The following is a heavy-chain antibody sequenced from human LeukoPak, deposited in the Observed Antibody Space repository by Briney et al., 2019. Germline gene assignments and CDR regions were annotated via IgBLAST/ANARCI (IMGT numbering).Heavy chain of an antibody. CDR3: ARDRTDDVGRNYHPMFDL. D-gene: IGHD3-10*01. J-gene: IGHJ3*01. CDR1: GFTFSSHW. V-gene: IGHV3-74*01. Sequence: GGSLRLSCAASGFTFSSHWMHWVRQVPGRGPVWVSRIILDGSNTIYADSVKGRFTISRDNAKNTLHLQMSSLRAEDTALYYCARDRTDDVGRNYHPMFDLWGQGTMVTVSS. CDR2: IILDGSNT.